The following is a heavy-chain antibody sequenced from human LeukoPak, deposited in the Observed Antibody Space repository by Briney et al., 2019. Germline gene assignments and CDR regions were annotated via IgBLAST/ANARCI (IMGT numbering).Heavy chain of an antibody. CDR3: ARGRVTTIANYYYYYIDV. V-gene: IGHV6-1*01. CDR2: TYYRSKWYN. CDR1: GDSVSSNSAA. D-gene: IGHD4-17*01. Sequence: SQTLSLTCAISGDSVSSNSAAWTWIRQSPSRGLEWLGRTYYRSKWYNDYEVSVQSRITINPDTSKNPFSLQLNSVTPEDTAVYYCARGRVTTIANYYYYYIDVWGKGTTVTVSS. J-gene: IGHJ6*03.